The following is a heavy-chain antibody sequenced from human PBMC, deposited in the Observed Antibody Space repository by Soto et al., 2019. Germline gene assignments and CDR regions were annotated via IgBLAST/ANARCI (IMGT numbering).Heavy chain of an antibody. Sequence: ASVKVSCKASGYTFTSYDINWVRQATGQGLEWMGWMNPNSGNTGYAQKFQGRVTMTRNTSISTAYMELSSLRSEDTAVYYCARDPVAATYNGFDPWGQGTLVTVSS. J-gene: IGHJ5*02. V-gene: IGHV1-8*01. CDR1: GYTFTSYD. D-gene: IGHD6-19*01. CDR3: ARDPVAATYNGFDP. CDR2: MNPNSGNT.